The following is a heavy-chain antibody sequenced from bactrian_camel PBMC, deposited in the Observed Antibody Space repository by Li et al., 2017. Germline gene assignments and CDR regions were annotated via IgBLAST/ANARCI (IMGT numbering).Heavy chain of an antibody. CDR2: LACSGSA. D-gene: IGHD1*01. J-gene: IGHJ4*01. CDR1: GWPYSAYL. Sequence: HVQLVESGGGAVRTGESLRLSCELSGWPYSAYLMAWFRQIPGKEREGGRRYLACSGSAVYVDSVKGRFTISRDNAKNTVYLQMNSLKPEDTGMYYCAAGWRITRTAWHYKDDYTNWGQGTQVTVS. V-gene: IGHV3-3*01. CDR3: AAGWRITRTAWHYKDDYTN.